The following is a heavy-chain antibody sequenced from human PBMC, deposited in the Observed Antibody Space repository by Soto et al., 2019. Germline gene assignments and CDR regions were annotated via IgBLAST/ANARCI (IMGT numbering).Heavy chain of an antibody. Sequence: LRLSCAASGFTFSSYSIHWVRQAPGKGLEWVSAITRNNDIYYADSVKGRFTISRDNAQNSVSLQMDSLRAEDTAVYYCAREETAWPLAYGLDVWGQGTTVTVSS. V-gene: IGHV3-21*01. CDR2: ITRNNDI. D-gene: IGHD2-21*02. J-gene: IGHJ6*02. CDR3: AREETAWPLAYGLDV. CDR1: GFTFSSYS.